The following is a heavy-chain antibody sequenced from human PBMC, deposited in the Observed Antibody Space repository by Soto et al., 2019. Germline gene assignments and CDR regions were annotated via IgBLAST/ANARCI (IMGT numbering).Heavy chain of an antibody. D-gene: IGHD3-3*01. V-gene: IGHV1-69*13. CDR1: GGTFSSYA. Sequence: AVKVSFKASGGTFSSYASSWVRQAPGQGHEWMGGIIPIFGTANYAQKFQGRVTITADESTSTAYMELSSLRSEDTAVYYCARGMTDYDFWSGYPVAFDIWGQGTMVTVSS. J-gene: IGHJ3*02. CDR3: ARGMTDYDFWSGYPVAFDI. CDR2: IIPIFGTA.